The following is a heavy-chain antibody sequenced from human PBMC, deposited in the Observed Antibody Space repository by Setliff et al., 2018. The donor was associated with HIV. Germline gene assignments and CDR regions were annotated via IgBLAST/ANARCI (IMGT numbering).Heavy chain of an antibody. V-gene: IGHV4-31*11. CDR3: ARRLYIGFFDY. J-gene: IGHJ4*02. D-gene: IGHD2-8*01. CDR2: IYNSGST. Sequence: SETLSLTCAVSGYSISSGYYWGWIRQHPGKGLDWIGYIYNSGSTYYNPSLKSRANISADTSKNQFSLNLSSVTAADTAVYYCARRLYIGFFDYWGQGTLVTVSS. CDR1: GYSISSGYY.